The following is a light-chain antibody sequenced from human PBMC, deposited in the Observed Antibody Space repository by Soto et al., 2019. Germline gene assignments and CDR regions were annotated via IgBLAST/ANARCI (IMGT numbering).Light chain of an antibody. CDR1: QGVSTY. V-gene: IGKV1-9*01. CDR2: AAS. Sequence: DIQLTQSPSFLSASVGDRVTFTCRASQGVSTYLAWYQQKPGKAPKLLIYAASTLQSGVPSRFSGSGSGTEFTLTSSSLQPEDFTTYSCQQVKSYPYTFGQGNTLEIK. CDR3: QQVKSYPYT. J-gene: IGKJ2*01.